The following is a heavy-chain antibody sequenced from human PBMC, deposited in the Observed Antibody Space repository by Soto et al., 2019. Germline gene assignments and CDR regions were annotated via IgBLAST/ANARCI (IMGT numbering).Heavy chain of an antibody. V-gene: IGHV4-39*01. Sequence: PXXTLSLPFSVSGGSINSHTYYWAFIRQPPGKGLEWIASIYYNENTYFNPSLTSRVSISVDTSTDQFSLRLSYVTAADTAVYYCASLWGPYYFDYWGPGTLVTVSS. J-gene: IGHJ4*02. CDR1: GGSINSHTYY. CDR2: IYYNENT. D-gene: IGHD7-27*01. CDR3: ASLWGPYYFDY.